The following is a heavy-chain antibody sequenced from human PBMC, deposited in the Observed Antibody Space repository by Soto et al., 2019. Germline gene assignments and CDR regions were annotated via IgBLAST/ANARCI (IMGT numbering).Heavy chain of an antibody. D-gene: IGHD1-26*01. Sequence: EVPLVESGGGLVQPGGSLRLSCAASGFTVSSNYMSWVRQAPGKGLEWVSVIYSGGSTYYADSVKGRFTISRDNSKNTLYLQMNSLRAEDTAVYYCARDLVSGSYLDYWGQGTLVTVSS. J-gene: IGHJ4*02. CDR1: GFTVSSNY. V-gene: IGHV3-66*01. CDR3: ARDLVSGSYLDY. CDR2: IYSGGST.